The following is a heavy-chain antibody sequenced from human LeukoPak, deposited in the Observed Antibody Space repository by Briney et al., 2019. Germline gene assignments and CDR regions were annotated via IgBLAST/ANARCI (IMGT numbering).Heavy chain of an antibody. CDR3: VRDFYVDY. J-gene: IGHJ4*02. CDR1: GFTFNVYW. V-gene: IGHV3-7*03. CDR2: IKHDGTEK. Sequence: SGGSLRLSCAATGFTFNVYWMNWVRQAPGKGLEWVANIKHDGTEKNYVDSVKGRFTIYRDNAENTLYLQMNSLRAEDTAVYCCVRDFYVDYWGQGAMVTVSS. D-gene: IGHD2/OR15-2a*01.